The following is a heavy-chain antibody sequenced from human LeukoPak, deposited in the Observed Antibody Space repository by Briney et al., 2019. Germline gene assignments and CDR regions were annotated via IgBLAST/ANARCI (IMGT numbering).Heavy chain of an antibody. CDR2: IIPIFGTA. V-gene: IGHV1-69*13. J-gene: IGHJ5*02. CDR3: ARKGYDFWSGYYTGIGFWFDP. D-gene: IGHD3-3*01. Sequence: SVKVSCKASGGTFSSYAISWVRQAPGQGLEGMGGIIPIFGTANYAQKFQGRATITADESTSTASRELSSLRSEDTAVYYCARKGYDFWSGYYTGIGFWFDPWGQGTLVTVSS. CDR1: GGTFSSYA.